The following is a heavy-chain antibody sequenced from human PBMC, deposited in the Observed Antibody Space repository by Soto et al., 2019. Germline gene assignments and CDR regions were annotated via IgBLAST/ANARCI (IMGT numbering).Heavy chain of an antibody. CDR2: ISGSGGST. J-gene: IGHJ6*02. CDR1: GFTFSSYA. D-gene: IGHD6-19*01. V-gene: IGHV3-23*01. CDR3: AKDSYSRGGYFCYYSMDV. Sequence: GASLRLSCAASGFTFSSYAMSWVRQAPGKGLEWVSAISGSGGSTYYADSVKGRFTISRDNSKNTLYLQMNSLRAEDTAVYYCAKDSYSRGGYFCYYSMDVWGQGTRITVSS.